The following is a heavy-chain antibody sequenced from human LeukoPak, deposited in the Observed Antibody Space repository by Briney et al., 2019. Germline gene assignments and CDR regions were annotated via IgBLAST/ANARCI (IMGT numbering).Heavy chain of an antibody. CDR2: IYYSGNT. V-gene: IGHV4-59*01. D-gene: IGHD5-18*01. J-gene: IGHJ4*02. CDR3: ARDSYGLVY. CDR1: GGSISSYY. Sequence: SETLSLTCTVSGGSISSYYWSWIRQPPGKGLEWIGYIYYSGNTNYNPSLKSRVTISVDTSKNQFSLKLNSVTAADTAVYYCARDSYGLVYWGQGTLVTVSS.